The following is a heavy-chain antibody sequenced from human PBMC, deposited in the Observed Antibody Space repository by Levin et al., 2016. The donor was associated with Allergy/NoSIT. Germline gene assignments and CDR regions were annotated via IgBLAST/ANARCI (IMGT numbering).Heavy chain of an antibody. CDR2: IYPGDSDT. CDR1: GHIFTSYW. Sequence: GESLKISCKGSGHIFTSYWIGWVRQMPGKGLEWMGIIYPGDSDTRYSPSFQGQVTISADKSISTAYLQWSSLKASDTAMYYCARRPRGYSYGYQGWYFDLWGRGTLVTVSS. CDR3: ARRPRGYSYGYQGWYFDL. D-gene: IGHD5-18*01. J-gene: IGHJ2*01. V-gene: IGHV5-51*01.